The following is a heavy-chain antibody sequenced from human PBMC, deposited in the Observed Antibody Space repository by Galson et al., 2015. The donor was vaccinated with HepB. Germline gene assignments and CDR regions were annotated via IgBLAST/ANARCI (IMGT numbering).Heavy chain of an antibody. J-gene: IGHJ6*02. D-gene: IGHD3-22*01. CDR1: GYTFTSYA. V-gene: IGHV7-4-1*02. CDR2: INTNTGNP. CDR3: ARNLYYYDSSLYYYYGMDV. Sequence: SVKVSCKASGYTFTSYAMNWVRQAPGQGLEWMGWINTNTGNPTYAQGFTGRFVFSLDTSVSTAYLQISSLKAEDTAVYYCARNLYYYDSSLYYYYGMDVWGQGTTVTVSS.